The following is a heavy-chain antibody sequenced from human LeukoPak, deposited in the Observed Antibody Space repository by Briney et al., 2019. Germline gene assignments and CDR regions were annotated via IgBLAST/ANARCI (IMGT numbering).Heavy chain of an antibody. V-gene: IGHV3-21*01. CDR3: ARSSAWRYWYFDL. CDR1: GFTFSSHS. D-gene: IGHD3-3*01. CDR2: ISTSSSYI. J-gene: IGHJ2*01. Sequence: PGGSLRLSCAASGFTFSSHSMTWVRQAPGKGLEWVSSISTSSSYIYYADSVKGRFTISRDNAKKSLYLQMSSLRAEDTAVYYCARSSAWRYWYFDLWGRDTLVTVSS.